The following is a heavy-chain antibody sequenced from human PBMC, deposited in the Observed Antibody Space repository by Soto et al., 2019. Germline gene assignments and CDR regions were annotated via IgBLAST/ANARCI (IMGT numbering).Heavy chain of an antibody. J-gene: IGHJ2*01. V-gene: IGHV4-31*03. CDR1: GGSISSGGYY. CDR3: AKETGGDWYFDL. Sequence: QVQLQESGPGLVKPSQTLSLTCTVSGGSISSGGYYWSCIRQHPGKGLEWIGYIYYSGSTYYNPSLKGRVTISVDTYKHKFDKKMSSVSAADTAVYSCAKETGGDWYFDLWGRGTLVTVSS. D-gene: IGHD3-10*01. CDR2: IYYSGST.